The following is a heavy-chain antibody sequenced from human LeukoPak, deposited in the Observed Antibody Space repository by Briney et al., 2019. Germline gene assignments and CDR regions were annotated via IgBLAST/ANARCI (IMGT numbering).Heavy chain of an antibody. Sequence: GGSLRLSCAASGFTFTNYNMNWVRQAPGKGLEWVSSISSSNNYIYYADSVKGRFTISRDNAKNTLYLQMNSMRAEDTAVYYCARRSPNYYFDYWGQGTPVTVSS. CDR3: ARRSPNYYFDY. V-gene: IGHV3-21*01. CDR1: GFTFTNYN. CDR2: ISSSNNYI. J-gene: IGHJ4*02.